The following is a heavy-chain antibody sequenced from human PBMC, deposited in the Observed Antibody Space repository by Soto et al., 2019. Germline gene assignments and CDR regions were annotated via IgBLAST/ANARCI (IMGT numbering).Heavy chain of an antibody. D-gene: IGHD1-26*01. CDR3: ARGRRSLDY. CDR2: IWYDGSNK. CDR1: GFTFSSYG. J-gene: IGHJ4*02. Sequence: QVQLVESGGGVVQPGRSPRLSCAASGFTFSSYGMHWVRQAPGKGLEWVAVIWYDGSNKYYADSVKGRFTISRDNSKNTLYLQMNSLRAEDTAEYYCARGRRSLDYWGQGTLVTVSS. V-gene: IGHV3-33*01.